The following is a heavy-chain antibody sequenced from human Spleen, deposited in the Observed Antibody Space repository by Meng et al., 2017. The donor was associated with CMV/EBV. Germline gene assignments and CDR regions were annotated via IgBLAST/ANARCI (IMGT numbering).Heavy chain of an antibody. Sequence: QALLVESGAEVTKPGASVKVSGKASGYTLTSYGISWVRQAPGQGLEWMGWISAYNGNTNYAQKLQVRVTMTTDTSTSTAYMELRSLRSDDTAVYYCARSKYSSSRTFFDPWGQGTLVTVSS. CDR3: ARSKYSSSRTFFDP. D-gene: IGHD6-13*01. CDR2: ISAYNGNT. V-gene: IGHV1-18*01. J-gene: IGHJ5*02. CDR1: GYTLTSYG.